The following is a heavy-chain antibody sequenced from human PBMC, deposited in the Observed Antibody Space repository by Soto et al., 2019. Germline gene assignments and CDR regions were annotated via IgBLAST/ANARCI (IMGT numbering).Heavy chain of an antibody. D-gene: IGHD1-26*01. J-gene: IGHJ4*02. CDR2: ISYDGSNK. V-gene: IGHV3-30*03. Sequence: QVQLVESGGGVVQPGRSLRLSCAASGFTFSSYAMHWVRQAPGKGLEWVAVISYDGSNKYYADSVKGRFTISRDNXKDTLYLRMSSLRTEDTAVFYCATTARYSGSYLDYWGQGTLVTVSS. CDR1: GFTFSSYA. CDR3: ATTARYSGSYLDY.